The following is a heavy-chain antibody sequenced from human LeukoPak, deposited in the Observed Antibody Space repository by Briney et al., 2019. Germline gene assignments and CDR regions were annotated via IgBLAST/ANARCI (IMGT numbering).Heavy chain of an antibody. V-gene: IGHV4-34*01. Sequence: PGGSLRLSCAASGFTFSSYSMNWVRQAPGKGLEWIGEINHSGSTNYNPSLKSRVTISVDTSKNQFSLKLSSVTAADTAVYYCARGLRVIVGTDAFDIWGQGTMVTVSS. J-gene: IGHJ3*02. CDR1: GFTFSSYS. CDR3: ARGLRVIVGTDAFDI. D-gene: IGHD3-22*01. CDR2: INHSGST.